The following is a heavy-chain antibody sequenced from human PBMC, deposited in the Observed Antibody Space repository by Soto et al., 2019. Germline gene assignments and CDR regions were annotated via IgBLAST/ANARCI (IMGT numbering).Heavy chain of an antibody. V-gene: IGHV3-30*18. D-gene: IGHD3-3*01. CDR1: GFTFSSYS. CDR3: AKDGLRFLEWLLPGVYYYYGMDV. Sequence: PGGSLRLSCAASGFTFSSYSMNWVRQAPGKGLEWVAVISYDGSNKYYADSVKGRFTISRDNSKNTLYLQMNSLRAEDTAVYYCAKDGLRFLEWLLPGVYYYYGMDVWGQRTTVTVSS. CDR2: ISYDGSNK. J-gene: IGHJ6*02.